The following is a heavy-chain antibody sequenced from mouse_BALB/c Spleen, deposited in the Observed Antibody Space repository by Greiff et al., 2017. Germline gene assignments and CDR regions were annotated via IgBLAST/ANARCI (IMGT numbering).Heavy chain of an antibody. D-gene: IGHD3-2*01. CDR2: ISNGGGST. CDR1: GFTFSSYT. J-gene: IGHJ3*01. V-gene: IGHV5-12-2*01. CDR3: ARQKDSSGFAWFAY. Sequence: DVQLVESGGGLVQPGGSLKLSCAASGFTFSSYTMSWVRQTPEKRLEWVAYISNGGGSTYYPDTVKGRFTISRDNAKNTLYLQMSSLKSEDTAMYYCARQKDSSGFAWFAYWGQGTLVTVSA.